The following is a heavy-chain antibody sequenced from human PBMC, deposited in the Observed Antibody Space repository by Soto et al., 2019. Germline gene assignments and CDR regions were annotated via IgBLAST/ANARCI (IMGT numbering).Heavy chain of an antibody. CDR2: IYYSGST. J-gene: IGHJ5*02. CDR1: GGSISSGDYY. V-gene: IGHV4-31*03. CDR3: ARWWSGSRQGFDP. D-gene: IGHD3-3*01. Sequence: QVQLQESGPGLVKPSQTLSLTCTVSGGSISSGDYYWRWLRQHPGKGLEWIGYIYYSGSTYYNPSLKSRVTISVDTSKNQFSLKLSSVTAADTAVYYCARWWSGSRQGFDPWGQGTLVTVSS.